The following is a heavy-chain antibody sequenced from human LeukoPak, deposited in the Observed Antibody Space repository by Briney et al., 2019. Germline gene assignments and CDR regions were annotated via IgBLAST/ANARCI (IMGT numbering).Heavy chain of an antibody. Sequence: GGSLRLSCAASGFTFSTYWMSWVRQAPGKGLEWVANIKQDGSEKYYVDSVKGRFTISRDNAKNPLYLQMNSLRVEDTAVYYCARASAVAGTRDYWGQGTLVTVSS. J-gene: IGHJ4*02. V-gene: IGHV3-7*01. CDR3: ARASAVAGTRDY. CDR2: IKQDGSEK. CDR1: GFTFSTYW. D-gene: IGHD6-19*01.